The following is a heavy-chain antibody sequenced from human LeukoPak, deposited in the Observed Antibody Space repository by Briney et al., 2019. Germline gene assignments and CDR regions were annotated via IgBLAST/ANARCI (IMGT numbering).Heavy chain of an antibody. CDR1: GFTFNNYW. CDR2: IKQDGSEK. Sequence: GGSLRLSCAASGFTFNNYWMSWVRQAPGKGLEWVAKIKQDGSEKNYVDSVKGRFTISRDNAKNSLYLQMNSLRAEDTAVYYCARDPRIVGATGASDIWGQGTMVTVSS. CDR3: ARDPRIVGATGASDI. J-gene: IGHJ3*02. V-gene: IGHV3-7*01. D-gene: IGHD1-26*01.